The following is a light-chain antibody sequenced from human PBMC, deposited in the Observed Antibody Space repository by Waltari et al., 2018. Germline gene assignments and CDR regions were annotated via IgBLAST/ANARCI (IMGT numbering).Light chain of an antibody. V-gene: IGKV3-15*01. J-gene: IGKJ5*01. Sequence: EIVMTQSPATLSVSPGERVTLSCRASQSVRSNLAWYQQKPGQPPRLLIYGASTRATGIPARFSGSGSGTEFTLTISSLQSEDFAVYYCQQYNIWPPVTFDQGTRLEI. CDR3: QQYNIWPPVT. CDR2: GAS. CDR1: QSVRSN.